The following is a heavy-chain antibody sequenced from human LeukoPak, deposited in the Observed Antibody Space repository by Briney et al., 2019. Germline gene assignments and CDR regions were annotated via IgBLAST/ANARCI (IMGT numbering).Heavy chain of an antibody. D-gene: IGHD6-19*01. V-gene: IGHV1-8*01. Sequence: GASVKVSCKASGYTFTSYDINWVRQATGQGLEWMGWMNPNSGNTGYAQKFQGRVTMTRNTSISTAYMELSSLRSEDTAVYYCARRDSSGWYSYYYYYGMDVWGQGTTVTVSS. CDR3: ARRDSSGWYSYYYYYGMDV. CDR2: MNPNSGNT. J-gene: IGHJ6*02. CDR1: GYTFTSYD.